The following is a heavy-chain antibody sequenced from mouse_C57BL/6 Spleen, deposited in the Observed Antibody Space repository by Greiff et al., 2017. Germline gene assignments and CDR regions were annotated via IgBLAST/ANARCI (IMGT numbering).Heavy chain of an antibody. J-gene: IGHJ4*01. Sequence: VNLVESGAELVKPGASVKISCKASGYTFTDYNINWVKQRHGQGLEWIGRFGPGSGSSYYNEKLKGKATLTADKSSSTDYMQFSSLTSEDSAVYFCATPFYDYDGAYAMDYWGQGTSVTVSS. CDR3: ATPFYDYDGAYAMDY. D-gene: IGHD2-4*01. V-gene: IGHV1-77*01. CDR2: FGPGSGSS. CDR1: GYTFTDYN.